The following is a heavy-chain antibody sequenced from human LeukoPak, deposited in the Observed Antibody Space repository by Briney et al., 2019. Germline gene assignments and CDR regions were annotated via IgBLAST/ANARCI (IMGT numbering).Heavy chain of an antibody. V-gene: IGHV3-48*04. CDR3: ARLNSGSYYGMDAFDI. Sequence: GGSLRLSCAASGFTFSSYSMNWVRQAPGKGLEWVSYISSSSSTIYYADSVKGRFTISRDNAKNSLYLQMNSLGAEDTAVYYCARLNSGSYYGMDAFDIWGQGTMVTVSS. J-gene: IGHJ3*02. CDR1: GFTFSSYS. CDR2: ISSSSSTI. D-gene: IGHD1-26*01.